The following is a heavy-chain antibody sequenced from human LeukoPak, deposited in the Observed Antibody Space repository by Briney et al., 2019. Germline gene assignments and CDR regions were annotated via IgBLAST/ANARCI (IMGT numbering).Heavy chain of an antibody. J-gene: IGHJ4*02. Sequence: PGGSLRLSCAASGFTFSSYSMNWVRQAPGKGLEWVSSISSSSSYIYYADSVKGRFTISRDNAKNLLFLQMNSLRAEDTAVYYCARSPSGYWDFDYWGQGTLVTVSS. CDR1: GFTFSSYS. V-gene: IGHV3-21*01. CDR3: ARSPSGYWDFDY. CDR2: ISSSSSYI. D-gene: IGHD6-13*01.